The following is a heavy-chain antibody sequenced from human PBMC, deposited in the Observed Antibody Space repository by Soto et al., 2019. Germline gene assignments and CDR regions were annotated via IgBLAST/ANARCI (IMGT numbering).Heavy chain of an antibody. CDR1: GGTFSSYA. V-gene: IGHV1-69*12. D-gene: IGHD3-9*01. CDR2: VIPIFGTA. Sequence: QVQLVQSGAEVKKPGSSVKVSCKASGGTFSSYAISWVRQAPGQGLEWMGGVIPIFGTANYAQKFQGRVTITADESTSTANMELSSLRSEDTAVYYCASSHFDPYYYYGMDVWGQGTTVTVSS. J-gene: IGHJ6*02. CDR3: ASSHFDPYYYYGMDV.